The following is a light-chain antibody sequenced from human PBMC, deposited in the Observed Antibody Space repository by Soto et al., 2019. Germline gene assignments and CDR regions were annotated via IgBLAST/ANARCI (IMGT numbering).Light chain of an antibody. CDR2: DAS. CDR1: QGVSTW. CDR3: QQANTFPPD. V-gene: IGKV1-12*01. Sequence: DIQMTQSPSSVSASVGDRVTITCRASQGVSTWLAWYQQRPGTAPKLLIYDASTLQRGVPSRFSGSGSGTAFSLTISSLQPEDFATYYCQQANTFPPDFGQGTRLEIK. J-gene: IGKJ5*01.